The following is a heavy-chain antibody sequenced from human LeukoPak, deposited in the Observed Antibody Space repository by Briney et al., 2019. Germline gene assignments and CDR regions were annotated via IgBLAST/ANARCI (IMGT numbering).Heavy chain of an antibody. CDR2: ISNSDDST. J-gene: IGHJ5*02. CDR1: GFTCSDYS. CDR3: ARDNSVRDEAWWFNP. D-gene: IGHD5-24*01. V-gene: IGHV3-23*01. Sequence: GGSLRLSCVASGFTCSDYSMNWVRQVPGKGLEWVSTISNSDDSTYYADSVKGRFTISRDNSENTLFLRMNSLRAEDTAVYYCARDNSVRDEAWWFNPWGQGTLVTVSS.